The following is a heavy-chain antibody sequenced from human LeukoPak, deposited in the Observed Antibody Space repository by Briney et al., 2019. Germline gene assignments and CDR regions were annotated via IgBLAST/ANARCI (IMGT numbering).Heavy chain of an antibody. V-gene: IGHV4-39*07. Sequence: PSETLSLTCTVSGGSISSSSYYWGWIRQPPGKGLEWIGNIYYSGSTYYDPSLKSRVTISVDTSKNQFSLKLSSVTAADTAVYYCARGAVVPAAMEYYFDYWGQGTLVTVSS. D-gene: IGHD2-2*01. J-gene: IGHJ4*02. CDR1: GGSISSSSYY. CDR3: ARGAVVPAAMEYYFDY. CDR2: IYYSGST.